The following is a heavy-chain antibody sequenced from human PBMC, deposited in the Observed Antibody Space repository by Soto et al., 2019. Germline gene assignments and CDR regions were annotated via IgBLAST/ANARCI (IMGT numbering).Heavy chain of an antibody. Sequence: GESLKISCKGSGYSFAVYWITWVRQKPGKGLEWMGRIDPSDSQTYYSPSFRGHVTISVTKSITTVFLQWSSPRASDTAMYYCARQIYDSDTGPNFQYYFDSWGQGTPVTVSS. CDR1: GYSFAVYW. CDR2: IDPSDSQT. D-gene: IGHD3-22*01. J-gene: IGHJ4*02. CDR3: ARQIYDSDTGPNFQYYFDS. V-gene: IGHV5-10-1*01.